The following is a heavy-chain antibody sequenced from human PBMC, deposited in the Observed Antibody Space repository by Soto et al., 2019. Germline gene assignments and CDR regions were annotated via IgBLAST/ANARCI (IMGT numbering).Heavy chain of an antibody. CDR3: AHRVLRTVFGLVTTTAVYFDF. CDR2: IYWDDDK. CDR1: GFSLTTSGVG. D-gene: IGHD3-3*01. V-gene: IGHV2-5*02. Sequence: SGPTLVNPTQTLTLTCTFSGFSLTTSGVGVGWIRQSPGKAPEWLALIYWDDDKRYSPSLKSRLTITKDTSKNQVVLTMANLDPADTATYYCAHRVLRTVFGLVTTTAVYFDFWGQGTPVTVSS. J-gene: IGHJ4*02.